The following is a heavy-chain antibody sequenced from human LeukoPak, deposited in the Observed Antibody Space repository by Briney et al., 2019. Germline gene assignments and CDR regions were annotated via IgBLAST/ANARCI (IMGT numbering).Heavy chain of an antibody. CDR2: IYYSGST. V-gene: IGHV4-59*01. Sequence: SETLSLTCTVSGGSIRSYFWSWIRQPPGKGLEWIGYIYYSGSTDSNPSLKSRVTISVDTSKNQFSLKLISVTAADTAVYYCARDRSSSWGNWFDPWGQGTLVTVSS. CDR1: GGSIRSYF. CDR3: ARDRSSSWGNWFDP. J-gene: IGHJ5*02. D-gene: IGHD6-13*01.